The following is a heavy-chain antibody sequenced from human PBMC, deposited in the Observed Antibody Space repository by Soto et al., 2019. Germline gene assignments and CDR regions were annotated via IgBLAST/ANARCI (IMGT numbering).Heavy chain of an antibody. Sequence: SVKVSCKASGYIFTNHYIHWVRQAPGQGLEWMGIINPSGGSTNYLQKFQGRITMTRDTSTSTVYMELSSLRSEDTAVYFCARDDYYDSSGFYYDCWGQGSLVTVSS. CDR1: GYIFTNHY. V-gene: IGHV1-46*01. CDR3: ARDDYYDSSGFYYDC. J-gene: IGHJ4*02. CDR2: INPSGGST. D-gene: IGHD3-22*01.